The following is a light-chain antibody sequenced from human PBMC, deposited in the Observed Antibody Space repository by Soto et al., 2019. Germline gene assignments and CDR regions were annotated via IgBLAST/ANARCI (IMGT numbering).Light chain of an antibody. Sequence: SYELTQPPSVSVSPGQTARITCSGDALPKQYAYWYQQKPGQAPVLVIYKDSERPSGIPERFSGSSSGTTVTLTISGVQAEDEADYYCQSADSSGTYPVFGRGTKVTVL. J-gene: IGLJ3*02. V-gene: IGLV3-25*02. CDR3: QSADSSGTYPV. CDR2: KDS. CDR1: ALPKQY.